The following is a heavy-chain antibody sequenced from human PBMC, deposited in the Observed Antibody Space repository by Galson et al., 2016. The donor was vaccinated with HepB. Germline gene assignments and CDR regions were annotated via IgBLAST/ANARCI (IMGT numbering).Heavy chain of an antibody. J-gene: IGHJ6*02. V-gene: IGHV3-74*01. CDR3: ARGRGVAYYYSMDV. CDR2: INSDGRTI. CDR1: GITFSNYW. D-gene: IGHD5-24*01. Sequence: SLRLSCAASGITFSNYWMHWVRQVPGKGLVWVSQINSDGRTIRYADSVKGRFTISRDNAKNTLYLQMNSLRAEDTAVYYCARGRGVAYYYSMDVWGQGITVTVSS.